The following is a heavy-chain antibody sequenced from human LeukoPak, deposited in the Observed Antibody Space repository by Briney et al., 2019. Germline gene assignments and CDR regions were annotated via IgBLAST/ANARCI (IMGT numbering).Heavy chain of an antibody. J-gene: IGHJ3*02. CDR3: ARGRGYSYGTGAFDI. V-gene: IGHV1-8*01. CDR2: MNPNSGNT. CDR1: GYTFTSYD. Sequence: ASVKVSCKASGYTFTSYDINWVRQATGQGLEWMGWMNPNSGNTGYAQKFQGRVSMTRNTSISTAYMALSSLRSEDTAVYYCARGRGYSYGTGAFDIWGQGTMVTVSS. D-gene: IGHD5-18*01.